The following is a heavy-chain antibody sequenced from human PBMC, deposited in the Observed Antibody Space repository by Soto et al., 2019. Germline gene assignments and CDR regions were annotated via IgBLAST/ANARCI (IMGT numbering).Heavy chain of an antibody. V-gene: IGHV3-48*02. CDR2: ISTTSFTI. Sequence: PGGSLRLSCGAAGFRFRAYNMDWVRQAPGKGPEWIAHISTTSFTIYYADSVKGRFTISRDNDRNSLYLEMNSLRDEDTAVYYCARARCYDGTCYSASASWGKGTLVPVSP. J-gene: IGHJ4*02. CDR3: ARARCYDGTCYSASAS. D-gene: IGHD2-15*01. CDR1: GFRFRAYN.